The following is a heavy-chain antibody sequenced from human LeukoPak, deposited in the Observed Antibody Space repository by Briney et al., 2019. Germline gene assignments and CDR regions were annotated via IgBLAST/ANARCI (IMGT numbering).Heavy chain of an antibody. J-gene: IGHJ6*02. Sequence: PSETLSLTCTVSGGSIGGYYWTWTRQPPGKGLEWIGQIHYSGKADYNPSLRSRITISVDTSKNQMFLKLSSLTAADTAVYYCARFGVDYDMGVWGQGTTVTVSS. CDR1: GGSIGGYY. CDR3: ARFGVDYDMGV. V-gene: IGHV4-59*01. D-gene: IGHD3-16*01. CDR2: IHYSGKA.